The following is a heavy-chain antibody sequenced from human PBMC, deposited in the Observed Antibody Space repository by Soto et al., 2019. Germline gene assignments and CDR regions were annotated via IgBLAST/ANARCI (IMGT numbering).Heavy chain of an antibody. CDR1: GGTVSSYT. CDR3: ARICGPYSSSWHECDSFDI. D-gene: IGHD6-13*01. CDR2: IIPILGIA. V-gene: IGHV1-69*02. Sequence: QVQLVQSGAEVKKPGSSVKVSCKASGGTVSSYTISWVRQAPGQGLEWMGRIIPILGIANYAQKFQGRGTITADKPTSTAYMELSSLRSEDTAVYYCARICGPYSSSWHECDSFDIWGHGTMVTVSS. J-gene: IGHJ3*02.